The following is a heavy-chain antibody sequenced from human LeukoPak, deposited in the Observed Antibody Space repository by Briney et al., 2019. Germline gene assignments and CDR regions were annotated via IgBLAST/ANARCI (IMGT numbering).Heavy chain of an antibody. D-gene: IGHD2-2*01. CDR2: INLSGNI. CDR1: GGSISSYY. Sequence: PSETLSLTCTVSGGSISSYYWSWIRQPAGKGLEWIGRINLSGNINYNPSLRSRVTMSVDTSKNQFSLKLTSMTAADTAVYYCARLLLPATMGAFDIWGQGTMVTVSS. CDR3: ARLLLPATMGAFDI. V-gene: IGHV4-4*07. J-gene: IGHJ3*02.